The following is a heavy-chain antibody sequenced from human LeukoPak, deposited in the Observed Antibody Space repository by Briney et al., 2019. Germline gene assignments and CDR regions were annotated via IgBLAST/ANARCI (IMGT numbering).Heavy chain of an antibody. CDR1: GGTFSSYA. V-gene: IGHV1-69*01. CDR2: IIPIFGTA. D-gene: IGHD3-10*01. J-gene: IGHJ4*02. Sequence: SVKLSCNASGGTFSSYAISWVRQPPGQGLEWMGVIIPIFGTANYAQKFQGRVTITADESTGTAYMELSSLRSEDTAVYYCARDSRDYGSGSSQYYFDYWGEGTLFTVSS. CDR3: ARDSRDYGSGSSQYYFDY.